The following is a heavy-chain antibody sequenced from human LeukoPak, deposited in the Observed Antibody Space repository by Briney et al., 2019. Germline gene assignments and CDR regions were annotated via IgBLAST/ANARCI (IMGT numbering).Heavy chain of an antibody. J-gene: IGHJ4*02. Sequence: SETLSLTCTVSGGSISSSSYYWGWIRQPPGKGLEWIGSIYYSGSTYYNPSLKSRVTISVDTSKNQFSLKLSSVTAADTAVYYCARQKSIVGVTEWGQGTLVTVSS. CDR3: ARQKSIVGVTE. CDR1: GGSISSSSYY. CDR2: IYYSGST. D-gene: IGHD1-26*01. V-gene: IGHV4-39*07.